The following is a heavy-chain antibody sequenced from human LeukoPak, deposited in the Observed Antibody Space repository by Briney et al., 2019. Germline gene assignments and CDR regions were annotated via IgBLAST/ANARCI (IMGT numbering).Heavy chain of an antibody. CDR2: INPNSGGT. Sequence: ASVKVSCKASGYTFTGYYLHWVRQAPGQGLEWMGWINPNSGGTNYAQKFQGWVTMTGDTSINTAYMELSRLRSDDTAVYYCARDRYYGSGSWVNDAFDIWGQGTMVTVSS. CDR1: GYTFTGYY. CDR3: ARDRYYGSGSWVNDAFDI. V-gene: IGHV1-2*04. J-gene: IGHJ3*02. D-gene: IGHD3-10*01.